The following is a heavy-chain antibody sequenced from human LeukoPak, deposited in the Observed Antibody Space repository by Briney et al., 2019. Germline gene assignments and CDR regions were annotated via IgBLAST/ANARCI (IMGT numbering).Heavy chain of an antibody. J-gene: IGHJ4*02. CDR1: GFTFSDYA. CDR3: ARDPASVGGTAFDN. D-gene: IGHD1-26*01. Sequence: GGSLRLSCAASGFTFSDYAMHWVRQAPEKGLEWVALTWYDGSKNSYADSVTGRFTISRDNSKDTLFLQMNSLRAEDTAVYYCARDPASVGGTAFDNGGQGTLVTVSP. V-gene: IGHV3-33*01. CDR2: TWYDGSKN.